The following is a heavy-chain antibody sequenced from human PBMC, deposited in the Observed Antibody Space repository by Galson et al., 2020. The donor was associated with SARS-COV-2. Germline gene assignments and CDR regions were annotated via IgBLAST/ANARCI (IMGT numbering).Heavy chain of an antibody. D-gene: IGHD5-18*01. Sequence: GGSLRLSCAASGFTFSSYAMHWVRQAPGKGLEWVAVISYDGSNKYYADSVKGRFTISRDNSKNTLYLQMNSLRAEDTAVYYCARARDGGYSYAYAYWGQGTLVTVSS. V-gene: IGHV3-30-3*01. CDR2: ISYDGSNK. J-gene: IGHJ4*02. CDR1: GFTFSSYA. CDR3: ARARDGGYSYAYAY.